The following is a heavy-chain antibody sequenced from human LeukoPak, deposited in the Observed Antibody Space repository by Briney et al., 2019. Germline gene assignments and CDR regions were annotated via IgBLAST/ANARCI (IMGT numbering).Heavy chain of an antibody. CDR3: ARVTTPGYCSGGSCRDAFDI. CDR1: GLTFSSYA. D-gene: IGHD2-15*01. CDR2: ISYDGSNK. Sequence: PGGSLRLSCAASGLTFSSYAMHWVRQAPGKGLEWVAVISYDGSNKYYADSVKGRFTISRDNSKNTLYLQMNSLRAEDTAVYYCARVTTPGYCSGGSCRDAFDIWGQGTMVTVSS. V-gene: IGHV3-30-3*01. J-gene: IGHJ3*02.